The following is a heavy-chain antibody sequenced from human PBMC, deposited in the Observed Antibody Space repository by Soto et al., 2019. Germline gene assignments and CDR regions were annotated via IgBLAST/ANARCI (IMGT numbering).Heavy chain of an antibody. CDR2: TSSQGGYI. D-gene: IGHD3-10*01. CDR3: ESEPYGSGSYSYSDY. J-gene: IGHJ4*02. Sequence: EVQLVESGGGLVKPGGSLRLSCAASGFTFRSYSMNWVRQAPGKGLEWVSSTSSQGGYIYYADSVKGRFTISRDNAKTSLYMQMNSLRAEDTAVYYCESEPYGSGSYSYSDYWGQGILVTVSS. V-gene: IGHV3-21*01. CDR1: GFTFRSYS.